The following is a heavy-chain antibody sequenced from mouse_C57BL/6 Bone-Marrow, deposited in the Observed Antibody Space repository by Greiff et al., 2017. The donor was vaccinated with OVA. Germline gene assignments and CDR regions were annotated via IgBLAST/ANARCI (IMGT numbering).Heavy chain of an antibody. CDR3: ARNPLYGKGGFAY. J-gene: IGHJ3*01. CDR2: IWSGGST. D-gene: IGHD2-1*01. CDR1: GFSLTSYG. Sequence: QVQLKQSGPGLVQPSQSLSITCTVSGFSLTSYGVHWVRQSPGKGLEWLGVIWSGGSTDYNAAFISRLSISKDNSKSQVFFKMNSLQAYDTAIYYCARNPLYGKGGFAYWGQGTLVTVSA. V-gene: IGHV2-2*01.